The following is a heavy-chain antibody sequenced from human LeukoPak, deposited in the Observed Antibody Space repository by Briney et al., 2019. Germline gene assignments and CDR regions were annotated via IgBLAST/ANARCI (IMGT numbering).Heavy chain of an antibody. CDR2: ISSNGTTI. CDR1: EFTFSSYG. Sequence: GGSLRLSCAASEFTFSSYGVNWVRQAPGKGLEWVSCISSNGTTIYYADLVKGRVTITRDNAKNSVYLQMSSLRADDTAVYYCASSDRSGYYHDAFETWGQRTTGT. CDR3: ASSDRSGYYHDAFET. J-gene: IGHJ3*02. D-gene: IGHD3-22*01. V-gene: IGHV3-48*03.